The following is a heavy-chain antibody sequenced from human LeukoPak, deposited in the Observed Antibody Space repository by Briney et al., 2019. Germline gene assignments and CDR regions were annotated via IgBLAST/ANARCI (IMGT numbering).Heavy chain of an antibody. CDR1: GFTVSSNY. J-gene: IGHJ3*02. Sequence: PGGSLRLSCAASGFTVSSNYMSWVRQAPGKGLEWVSVIYSGGSTYYADSVKGRFTISRDNSKNTLYLQMNSLRAEDTAVYYCARARYCSSISCREAFDIWGQGTMVTVSS. D-gene: IGHD2-2*01. CDR3: ARARYCSSISCREAFDI. CDR2: IYSGGST. V-gene: IGHV3-53*05.